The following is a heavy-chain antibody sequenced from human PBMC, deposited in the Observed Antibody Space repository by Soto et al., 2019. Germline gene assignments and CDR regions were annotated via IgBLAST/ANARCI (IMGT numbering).Heavy chain of an antibody. CDR3: ARAPPSGSFSLTPRY. CDR1: GYSFHNFG. V-gene: IGHV1-18*04. CDR2: ISGQIAKT. D-gene: IGHD1-26*01. J-gene: IGHJ4*02. Sequence: QVQLVQSGPEVKKPGASVKVSCKASGYSFHNFGIIWVRQAPGQGLEWMGWISGQIAKTNYAQKFQGKVTMTTDTSTRTAYMELNTLTSDDTAMYYCARAPPSGSFSLTPRYWGQVTLVTVSS.